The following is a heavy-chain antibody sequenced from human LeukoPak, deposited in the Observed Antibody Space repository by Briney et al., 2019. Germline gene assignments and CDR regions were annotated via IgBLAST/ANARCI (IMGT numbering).Heavy chain of an antibody. CDR2: IYSGGSA. Sequence: PGGSLRLSCAASGLTFSSEYMSWVGETEGKGLEWVSVIYSGGSANYADSVKGRFTISRDNTKNTLHLQMNSLRVEDTAVYYCARGQSYYEAFDIWGQGTMVTVSS. D-gene: IGHD1-26*01. CDR1: GLTFSSEY. CDR3: ARGQSYYEAFDI. J-gene: IGHJ3*02. V-gene: IGHV3-53*01.